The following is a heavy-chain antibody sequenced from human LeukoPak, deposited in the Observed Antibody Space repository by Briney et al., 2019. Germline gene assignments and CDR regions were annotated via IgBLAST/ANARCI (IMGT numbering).Heavy chain of an antibody. CDR1: GFTFDDYA. J-gene: IGHJ5*02. Sequence: GGSLRRSCAASGFTFDDYAMHWVRQAPGKCLEWVSGISWNSGGIGYADSVKGRFTISRDNAKNSLYLQMNSLRTEDTALYYCAKGVDSSTWYAFDPWGQGTLVTVSS. CDR3: AKGVDSSTWYAFDP. V-gene: IGHV3-9*01. CDR2: ISWNSGGI. D-gene: IGHD6-13*01.